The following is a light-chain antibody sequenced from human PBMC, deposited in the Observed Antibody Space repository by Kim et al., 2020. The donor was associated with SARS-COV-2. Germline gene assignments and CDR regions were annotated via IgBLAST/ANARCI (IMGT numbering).Light chain of an antibody. CDR2: EDN. J-gene: IGLJ3*02. Sequence: GKTVTISCTRSSGSMASNYVQWYQQRPGSSPTTVMYEDNQRPSGVPDRFSGSIDSSSNSASLTISGLKTEDEADYYCQSYDSSNWVFGGGTQLTVL. CDR1: SGSMASNY. CDR3: QSYDSSNWV. V-gene: IGLV6-57*01.